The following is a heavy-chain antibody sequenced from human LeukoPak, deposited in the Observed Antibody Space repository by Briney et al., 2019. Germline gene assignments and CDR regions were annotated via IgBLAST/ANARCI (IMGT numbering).Heavy chain of an antibody. J-gene: IGHJ5*02. V-gene: IGHV1-8*01. CDR2: MNPNSGNT. Sequence: ASVKVSCKASGYTFTSYDINWVRQATGQGLEWMGWMNPNSGNTDYAQKFQGRVTMTRNTSISTAYMELSSLRSEDTAVYYCARGGPPVVPAENWFDPWGQGTLVTVSS. CDR3: ARGGPPVVPAENWFDP. CDR1: GYTFTSYD. D-gene: IGHD2-2*01.